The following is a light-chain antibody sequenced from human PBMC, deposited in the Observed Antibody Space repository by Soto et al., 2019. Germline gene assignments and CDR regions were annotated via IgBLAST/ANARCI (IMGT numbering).Light chain of an antibody. CDR1: NSNVGSNL. CDR3: QSWDDSLSGVV. Sequence: QSVLAQPPSASGTPGQRVTISCTGSNSNVGSNLESWYQQLPGSAPKLLIYNDYERPSGVPDRFSGSKSGTSASLGISGLRSEDEADYFCQSWDDSLSGVVFGGGTKLTVL. V-gene: IGLV1-47*02. CDR2: NDY. J-gene: IGLJ2*01.